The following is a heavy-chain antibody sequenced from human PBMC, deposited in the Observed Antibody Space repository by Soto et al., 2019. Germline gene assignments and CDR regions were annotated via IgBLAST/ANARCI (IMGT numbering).Heavy chain of an antibody. J-gene: IGHJ3*02. D-gene: IGHD5-12*01. V-gene: IGHV1-18*01. CDR2: ISAYNGNT. Sequence: ASVKVSCKASGYTFTSYGISWVRQAPGQGLEWMGWISAYNGNTNYALKLQGRVTMTTDTSTSTAYMELRSLRSDDTAVYYCARDVVDIVATILFGGVAFDIWGQGTMVTVSS. CDR3: ARDVVDIVATILFGGVAFDI. CDR1: GYTFTSYG.